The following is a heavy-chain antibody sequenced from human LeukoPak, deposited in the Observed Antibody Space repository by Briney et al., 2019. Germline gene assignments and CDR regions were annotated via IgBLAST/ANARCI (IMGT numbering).Heavy chain of an antibody. V-gene: IGHV3-20*04. CDR1: GFTFDDYG. CDR3: PRTAYDILTGNYDYYYYMDV. CDR2: INWNGGST. D-gene: IGHD3-9*01. Sequence: GGSLRLSCAASGFTFDDYGMSWVRQAPGKGLEWVSGINWNGGSTGYADSVKGRFTISRYNAKNSLYLQMNSLRAEDTSLFFWPRTAYDILTGNYDYYYYMDVWGKGTTVTVSS. J-gene: IGHJ6*03.